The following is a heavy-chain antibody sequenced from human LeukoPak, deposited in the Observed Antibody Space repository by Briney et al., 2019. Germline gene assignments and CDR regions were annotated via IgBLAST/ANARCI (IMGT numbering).Heavy chain of an antibody. D-gene: IGHD3-9*01. J-gene: IGHJ4*02. CDR3: ARHNILTGYHNFDY. CDR1: GGSISTYY. Sequence: LETLSLTCTVSGGSISTYYWSCIRQPPGKGMEWIWCIYYSGSTTYNPSLKSRVTISVDTSKNQFSLKLSSVTAADTAVYYCARHNILTGYHNFDYWGQGTLVTVSS. V-gene: IGHV4-59*08. CDR2: IYYSGST.